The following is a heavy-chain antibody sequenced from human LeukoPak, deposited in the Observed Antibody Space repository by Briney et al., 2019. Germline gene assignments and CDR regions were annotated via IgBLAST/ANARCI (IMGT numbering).Heavy chain of an antibody. J-gene: IGHJ5*02. CDR1: GGSFSGYY. Sequence: SETLSLTCAVYGGSFSGYYWSWIRQPPGKGLEWIGEINHSGSTDYNPSLKSRGTISVDTSKNQFSLKLRSVTAADTAVDYCGRGLYYYGSGSENWFDPWGQGTLVTVSS. CDR3: GRGLYYYGSGSENWFDP. V-gene: IGHV4-34*01. CDR2: INHSGST. D-gene: IGHD3-10*01.